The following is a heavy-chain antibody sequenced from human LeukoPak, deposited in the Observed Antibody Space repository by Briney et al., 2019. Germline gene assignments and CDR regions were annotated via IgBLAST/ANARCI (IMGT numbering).Heavy chain of an antibody. CDR3: ARVSIGVVPAAWDAFDI. D-gene: IGHD2-2*01. CDR2: IYTSGST. CDR1: GGSISSYY. J-gene: IGHJ3*02. Sequence: SETLSLTCTVSGGSISSYYWSWIRQPPGKGLEWIGRIYTSGSTNYNPSLKSRVTMSVDTSKNQFSLKLSSVTAADTAVYYCARVSIGVVPAAWDAFDIWGQGTMVTVSS. V-gene: IGHV4-4*07.